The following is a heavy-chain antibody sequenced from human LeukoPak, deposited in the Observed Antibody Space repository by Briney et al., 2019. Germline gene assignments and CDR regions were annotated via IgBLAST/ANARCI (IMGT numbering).Heavy chain of an antibody. D-gene: IGHD3-16*01. Sequence: GGTLRLSCAASGFTFSSHGMNWVRQAPGKGLEWVSGISPSGGITYYADSVKGRFTISRDNSKNTLYLQMNSLRAEDTAVYYCAKHPSIMITFGGVISYWGQGTLVTVSS. CDR2: ISPSGGIT. CDR3: AKHPSIMITFGGVISY. V-gene: IGHV3-23*01. CDR1: GFTFSSHG. J-gene: IGHJ4*02.